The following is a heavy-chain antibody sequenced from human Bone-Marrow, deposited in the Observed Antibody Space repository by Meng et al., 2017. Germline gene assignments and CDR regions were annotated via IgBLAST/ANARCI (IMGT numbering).Heavy chain of an antibody. CDR1: GYTFTSYA. CDR2: INTNTGNP. J-gene: IGHJ3*02. D-gene: IGHD3-22*01. CDR3: ARDGDYDSSRDDAFDI. Sequence: ASMKVSCKASGYTFTSYAMNWVRQAPGQGPEWMGWINTNTGNPTYAQGFTGRFVFSLDTSVSTAYLQISSLKAEDTAVYYCARDGDYDSSRDDAFDIWGQGTMVTVSS. V-gene: IGHV7-4-1*02.